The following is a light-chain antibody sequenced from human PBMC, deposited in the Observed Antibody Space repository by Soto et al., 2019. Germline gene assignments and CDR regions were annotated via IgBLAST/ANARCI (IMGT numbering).Light chain of an antibody. CDR2: GAS. J-gene: IGKJ2*01. CDR3: QQCGSSPPYT. Sequence: EIVLTQSPGALSLSPGERATLSCRASQSVDSSYLAWYQQKPGQAPRLLIYGASSRATGIPDRFSGSGSGTAFTLTISRLEPEDFAVYYCQQCGSSPPYTFGQGTKLEIK. CDR1: QSVDSSY. V-gene: IGKV3-20*01.